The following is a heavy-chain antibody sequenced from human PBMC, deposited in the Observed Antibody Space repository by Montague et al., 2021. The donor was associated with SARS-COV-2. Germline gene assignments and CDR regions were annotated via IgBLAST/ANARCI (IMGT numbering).Heavy chain of an antibody. CDR2: TVQSGNS. D-gene: IGHD1-14*01. CDR1: GGSVSDTDYY. J-gene: IGHJ4*02. CDR3: ARGPLNRGGFDK. Sequence: SETLSLTCAVSGGSVSDTDYYWGWVRRPPGKGLEWLGTTVQSGNSFSXXXLKSRLSIYVHASMNEVSLSLASVTAADTALYYCARGPLNRGGFDKWGQGALVTVSS. V-gene: IGHV4-39*01.